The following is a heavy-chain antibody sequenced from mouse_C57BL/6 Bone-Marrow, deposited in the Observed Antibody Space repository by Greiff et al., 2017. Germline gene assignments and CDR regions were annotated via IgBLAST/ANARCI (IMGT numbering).Heavy chain of an antibody. CDR1: GYTFTGYW. Sequence: QVQLQQSGAELMKPGASVKLSCKATGYTFTGYWIEWVNQRPGHGLEWIGEILPGSGSTYYTEKFKGKATFTADTSSNTAYMQLSSLTTEDSAMYYCAREEDYAWFAYWGQGNGVTVSA. V-gene: IGHV1-9*01. CDR2: ILPGSGST. CDR3: AREEDYAWFAY. J-gene: IGHJ3*01. D-gene: IGHD2-4*01.